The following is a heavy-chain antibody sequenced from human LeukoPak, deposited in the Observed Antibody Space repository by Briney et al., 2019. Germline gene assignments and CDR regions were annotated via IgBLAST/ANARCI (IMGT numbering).Heavy chain of an antibody. D-gene: IGHD6-19*01. Sequence: GGSLRLSCETSGFTFSSSWMNWVRQAPGKGLEWVANIEHDGSEKYYLDSVKGRFTISRDNAKNSMYLQMNSLSAEDTAVYYCVRASAGTYFDYWGQGTLVTVSS. CDR2: IEHDGSEK. V-gene: IGHV3-7*01. CDR3: VRASAGTYFDY. CDR1: GFTFSSSW. J-gene: IGHJ4*02.